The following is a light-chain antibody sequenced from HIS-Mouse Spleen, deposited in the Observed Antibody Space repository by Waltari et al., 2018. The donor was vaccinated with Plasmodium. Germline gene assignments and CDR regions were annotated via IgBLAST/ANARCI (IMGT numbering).Light chain of an antibody. J-gene: IGLJ2*01. CDR3: QAWDSSTVV. CDR1: KLGEKY. Sequence: SYELTQPPSVSVSPGPTASITCSGEKLGEKYACWYQQKPGQSPVLVIYQDSKRPSGIPERFSGSNSGNTATLTISGTQAMDEADYYCQAWDSSTVVFGGGTKLTVL. CDR2: QDS. V-gene: IGLV3-1*01.